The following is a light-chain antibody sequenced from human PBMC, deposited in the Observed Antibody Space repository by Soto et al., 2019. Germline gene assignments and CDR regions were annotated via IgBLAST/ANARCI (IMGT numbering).Light chain of an antibody. J-gene: IGLJ3*02. CDR3: SSYTSSSTRV. Sequence: QSALTQPASVSGSPGQSITISCTGTSSDAGGYNYVSWYQQHPGKAPKLMIYEVSNRPSGVSNRFSGSKSGNTASLTISGLQAEDEADYYCSSYTSSSTRVLGGGTKLTVL. V-gene: IGLV2-14*01. CDR2: EVS. CDR1: SSDAGGYNY.